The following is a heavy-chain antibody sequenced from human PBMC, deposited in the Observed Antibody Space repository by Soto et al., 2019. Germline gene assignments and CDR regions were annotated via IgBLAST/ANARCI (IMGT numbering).Heavy chain of an antibody. D-gene: IGHD3-22*01. CDR2: IFHSGTT. CDR3: ARRGFYDSSGFPDS. Sequence: PSETLSLTCVVSGGSISTSNWWSWVRQPPGKGLEWIGEIFHSGTTNYNPSLKSRVTISVDKSKNQFPLNLSSVTAADTAVYYCARRGFYDSSGFPDSWGQGALVTSPQ. CDR1: GGSISTSNW. V-gene: IGHV4-4*02. J-gene: IGHJ4*02.